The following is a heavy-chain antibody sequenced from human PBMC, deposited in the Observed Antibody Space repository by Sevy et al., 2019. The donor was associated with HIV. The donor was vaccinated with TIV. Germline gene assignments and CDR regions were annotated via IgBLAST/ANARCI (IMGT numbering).Heavy chain of an antibody. D-gene: IGHD6-13*01. Sequence: SETLSLTCTVSGGSLSSGSYYWSCIRQPPGKGLEWIGYISYIGSTNYNPSLKSRVTISVDTSKNQLSLRLTSVTAADTAVYYCVRDRIAAAGGYFDNWGQGTLVTVSS. CDR1: GGSLSSGSYY. J-gene: IGHJ4*02. V-gene: IGHV4-61*01. CDR3: VRDRIAAAGGYFDN. CDR2: ISYIGST.